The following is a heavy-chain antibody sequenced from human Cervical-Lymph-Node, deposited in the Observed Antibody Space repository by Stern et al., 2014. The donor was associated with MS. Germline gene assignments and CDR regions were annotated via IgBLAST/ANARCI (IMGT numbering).Heavy chain of an antibody. CDR2: IYYSGST. CDR3: AGIAAAGPDYYYYYGMDV. J-gene: IGHJ6*02. CDR1: GGSISISSYY. V-gene: IGHV4-39*01. Sequence: QLQLQESGPGLVKPSETLSLTCTVSGGSISISSYYWGWIRQPPGKGLEWIGSIYYSGSTYYHPSLKSGVPISINTPKTHFSLKRSSVTAADTAVYYCAGIAAAGPDYYYYYGMDVWGQGTTVTVSS. D-gene: IGHD6-13*01.